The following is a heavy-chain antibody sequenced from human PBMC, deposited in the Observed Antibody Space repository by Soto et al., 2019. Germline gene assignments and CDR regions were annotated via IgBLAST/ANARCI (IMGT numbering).Heavy chain of an antibody. CDR1: GGTFSSYA. J-gene: IGHJ3*02. V-gene: IGHV1-69*13. Sequence: ASVKVSCKASGGTFSSYAISWVRQAPGQGLEWMGGIIPIFGTANYAQKFQGRVTITADESTSTAYMELSSLRSEDTAVYYCAREGDYGIHAFDIWGQGTMVTVSS. CDR2: IIPIFGTA. CDR3: AREGDYGIHAFDI. D-gene: IGHD4-17*01.